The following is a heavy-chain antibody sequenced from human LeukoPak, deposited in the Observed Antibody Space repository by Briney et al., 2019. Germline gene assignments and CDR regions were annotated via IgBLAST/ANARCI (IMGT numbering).Heavy chain of an antibody. CDR2: ISGSGGST. J-gene: IGHJ4*02. CDR1: GFTFSSYA. V-gene: IGHV3-23*01. CDR3: AKCGVGXYXXXXXXCXYFDY. Sequence: GGSLRLSCAASGFTFSSYAMSCVRQAPGKALEWVSAISGSGGSTYYADSVKRRFTISRDNSKNTLYPQMNSLRAEDTAVYYCAKCGVGXYXXXXXXCXYFDYWGQGTLVTV. D-gene: IGHD1-26*01.